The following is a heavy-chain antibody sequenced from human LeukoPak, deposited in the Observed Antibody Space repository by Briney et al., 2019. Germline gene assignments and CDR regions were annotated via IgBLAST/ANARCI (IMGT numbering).Heavy chain of an antibody. J-gene: IGHJ4*02. CDR2: IKSKTDGGST. Sequence: PGGSLRLSCAASGFTFSNAWMSWVRQAPGKGLEWVGRIKSKTDGGSTDYAAPVKGRFTISRDDSKNTLYLQMNSLKTEDTAVYYCTTAWIQLWPVFDYWGQGTLVTVSS. D-gene: IGHD5-18*01. V-gene: IGHV3-15*01. CDR1: GFTFSNAW. CDR3: TTAWIQLWPVFDY.